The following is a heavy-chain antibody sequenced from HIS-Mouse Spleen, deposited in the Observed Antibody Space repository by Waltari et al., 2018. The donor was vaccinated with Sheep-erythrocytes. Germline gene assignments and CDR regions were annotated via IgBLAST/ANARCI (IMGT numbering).Heavy chain of an antibody. D-gene: IGHD6-6*01. CDR1: GFTFSSSS. CDR3: ARDSTSDAFDI. J-gene: IGHJ3*02. Sequence: EVQLVESGGGLVKPGGSLRLACAASGFTFSSSSMNWVRQAPGKGLEWVSSISSSSSYIYYADSVTGRFTISRDNAKNSLYLQMNSLRAEDTAVYYCARDSTSDAFDIWGQGTMVTVSS. V-gene: IGHV3-21*01. CDR2: ISSSSSYI.